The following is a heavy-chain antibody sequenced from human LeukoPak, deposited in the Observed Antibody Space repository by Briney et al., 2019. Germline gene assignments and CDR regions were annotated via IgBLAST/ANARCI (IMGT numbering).Heavy chain of an antibody. CDR3: AREDWRILSYYYGTDV. J-gene: IGHJ6*02. CDR2: IKQDGSEK. V-gene: IGHV3-7*01. D-gene: IGHD1-1*01. CDR1: GFTFSSYW. Sequence: EGSLRLSCAASGFTFSSYWMSWVRQAPGKGPEWVANIKQDGSEKYYVDSVKGRFTISRDNAKNSLYLQMNSLRAEDTAVYYCAREDWRILSYYYGTDVWGQGTTVTVSS.